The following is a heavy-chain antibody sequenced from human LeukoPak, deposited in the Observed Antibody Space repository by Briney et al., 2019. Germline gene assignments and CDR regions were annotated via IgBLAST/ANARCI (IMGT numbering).Heavy chain of an antibody. Sequence: GGSLRLSCAASGFTFSNYWMSWVRQAPGKGLEWVAIISYDGSNKYYADSVKGRFTISRDNSKNTLYLQMNSLRAEDTAVYYCARVGRGYSFNVYYFDYWGQGTLVTVSS. J-gene: IGHJ4*02. CDR2: ISYDGSNK. CDR1: GFTFSNYW. D-gene: IGHD5-18*01. V-gene: IGHV3-30*03. CDR3: ARVGRGYSFNVYYFDY.